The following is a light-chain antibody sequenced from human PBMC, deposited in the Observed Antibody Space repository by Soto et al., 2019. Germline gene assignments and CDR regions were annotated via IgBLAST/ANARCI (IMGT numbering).Light chain of an antibody. J-gene: IGLJ3*02. CDR2: SND. CDR1: GSGIGGNT. V-gene: IGLV1-44*01. Sequence: QSVLTQPPSATGTPGQTVTVSCSGRGSGIGGNTVSWYQQLPGTAPRLLIHSNDRRPSGVPDRFSGSKSGASASLAICGLQSEDEADYYCATWDDSLDGPVFGGGTQLTVL. CDR3: ATWDDSLDGPV.